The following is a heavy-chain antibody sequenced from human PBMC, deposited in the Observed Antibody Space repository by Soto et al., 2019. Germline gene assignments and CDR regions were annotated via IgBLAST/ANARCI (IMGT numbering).Heavy chain of an antibody. D-gene: IGHD3-10*01. CDR1: GFPMNNYY. Sequence: SETLSLTCTISGFPMNNYYCSWFRQPRGQGLEWIGYMGYNGFTRYNPSLRSRVAISLDTAKNQFSLNLSSVTAADTALYYCARQGFGELHGLVDVWGQRITVTVSS. CDR2: MGYNGFT. CDR3: ARQGFGELHGLVDV. V-gene: IGHV4-59*08. J-gene: IGHJ6*02.